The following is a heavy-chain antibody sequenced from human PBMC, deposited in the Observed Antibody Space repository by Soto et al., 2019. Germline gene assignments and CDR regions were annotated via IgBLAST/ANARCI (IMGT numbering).Heavy chain of an antibody. CDR3: ARGWGYDSTDYYYAY. D-gene: IGHD3-22*01. Sequence: QVQLVQSGAEVRKPGSSVRVSCKASGGSFNRHTISWVRQAPGQGLKWMGGIIPIFGTANHAQKFQGRVTIIADESTSTVYMELSSLRSDDTATYYCARGWGYDSTDYYYAYWGQGTLVIVSS. CDR1: GGSFNRHT. J-gene: IGHJ4*02. V-gene: IGHV1-69*01. CDR2: IIPIFGTA.